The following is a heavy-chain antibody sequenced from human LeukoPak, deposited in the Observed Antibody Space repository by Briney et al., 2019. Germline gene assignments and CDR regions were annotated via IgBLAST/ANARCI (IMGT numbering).Heavy chain of an antibody. J-gene: IGHJ5*02. CDR3: ARGGSEKRNWFDP. D-gene: IGHD3-10*01. V-gene: IGHV1-69*06. CDR1: GGTFSSYA. CDR2: IIPIFGTA. Sequence: SVKVSCKASGGTFSSYAISWVRQAPGQGLEWMGGIIPIFGTANYAQRFQGRVTITADKSTSTAYMELSSLRSEDTAVYYCARGGSEKRNWFDPWGQGTLVTVSS.